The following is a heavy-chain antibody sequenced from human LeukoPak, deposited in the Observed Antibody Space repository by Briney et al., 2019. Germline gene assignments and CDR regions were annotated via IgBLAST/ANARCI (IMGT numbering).Heavy chain of an antibody. CDR3: ARSFSSSPVLYDY. CDR2: ISYDGSNK. Sequence: PGRSLRLSCAASGFTFSSYAMHWVRQAPGKGLEWVAIISYDGSNKYYADSVKGRFTISRDNSKNTLYLQMNSLRGEDTAVYYCARSFSSSPVLYDYWGQGTLVTVSS. V-gene: IGHV3-30-3*01. J-gene: IGHJ4*02. CDR1: GFTFSSYA. D-gene: IGHD6-13*01.